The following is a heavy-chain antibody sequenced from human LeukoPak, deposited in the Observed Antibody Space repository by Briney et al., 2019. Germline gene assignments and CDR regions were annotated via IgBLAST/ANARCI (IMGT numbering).Heavy chain of an antibody. CDR2: IYYSGST. J-gene: IGHJ4*02. CDR1: GGSISSYY. V-gene: IGHV4-59*01. CDR3: ARDSSGWYEGFDY. Sequence: SETLSLTCTVSGGSISSYYWSWIRQPPGKGLGGIGYIYYSGSTNYNPSLKSRVTISVDTSKNQFSLKLSSVTAADTAMYYSARDSSGWYEGFDYWGQGTLVTVSS. D-gene: IGHD6-19*01.